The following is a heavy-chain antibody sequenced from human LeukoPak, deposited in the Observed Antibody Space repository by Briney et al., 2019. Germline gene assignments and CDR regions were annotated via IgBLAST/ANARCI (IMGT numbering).Heavy chain of an antibody. CDR3: ARAITMVQGGLGY. V-gene: IGHV1-69*01. CDR2: IIPIFGTA. Sequence: ASVKVSCKASGGTFSSYAISWVRQAPGQGLEWMGGIIPIFGTANYAQKFQGRVTITADESTSTAYMELSSLRSEDTAVYDCARAITMVQGGLGYWGQGTLVTVSS. D-gene: IGHD3-10*01. CDR1: GGTFSSYA. J-gene: IGHJ4*02.